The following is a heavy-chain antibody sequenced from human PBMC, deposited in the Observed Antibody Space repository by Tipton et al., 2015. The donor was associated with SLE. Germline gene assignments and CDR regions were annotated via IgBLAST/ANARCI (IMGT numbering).Heavy chain of an antibody. Sequence: GWFRQSPGKGLEWIGTISYSGSPYYNPSLKSRVTISVDTSKNQFSLKVNSVTAADTAVYYCARYNSPSWFDPWGQGTLVTVSS. D-gene: IGHD6-19*01. J-gene: IGHJ5*02. CDR2: ISYSGSP. V-gene: IGHV4-39*07. CDR3: ARYNSPSWFDP.